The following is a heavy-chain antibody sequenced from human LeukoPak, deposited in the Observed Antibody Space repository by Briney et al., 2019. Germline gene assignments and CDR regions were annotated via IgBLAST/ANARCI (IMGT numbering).Heavy chain of an antibody. V-gene: IGHV3-30*02. Sequence: GGSLRLSCAASGFTFSSYGMHWVRQAPGKGLEWVAFIRYDGSNKYYADSEKGRFTISRDNSKNTLYLQMNSLRAEDTAVYYCAKDYSYDFWSGYYTGTWFDPWGQGTLVTVSS. CDR1: GFTFSSYG. CDR2: IRYDGSNK. D-gene: IGHD3-3*01. CDR3: AKDYSYDFWSGYYTGTWFDP. J-gene: IGHJ5*02.